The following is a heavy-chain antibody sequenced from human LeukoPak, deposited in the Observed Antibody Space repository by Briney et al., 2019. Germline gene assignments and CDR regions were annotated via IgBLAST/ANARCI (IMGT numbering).Heavy chain of an antibody. V-gene: IGHV4-59*01. Sequence: PSETLSLTCTVSGGSISSYYWSWIRQPPGKGLEWIGYIYYSGSTNYNPSLKSRVTISVDTSKNQFSLKLSSVTAADTAVYYCAREGGYCSGGSCYSYNWFDPWGQGTLVTVSS. CDR3: AREGGYCSGGSCYSYNWFDP. CDR2: IYYSGST. CDR1: GGSISSYY. J-gene: IGHJ5*02. D-gene: IGHD2-15*01.